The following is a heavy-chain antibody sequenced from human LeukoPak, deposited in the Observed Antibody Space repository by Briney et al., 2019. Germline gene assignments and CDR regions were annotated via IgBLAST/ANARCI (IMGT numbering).Heavy chain of an antibody. Sequence: GGSLRLSCAASGFTFSSYGMHWVRQAPGKGLEWVAVISYDGSNKYYADSVKGRFTISRDNAKNSLYLQMNSPRGEDTAVYYCARSFMNWGQGTLVTVSS. J-gene: IGHJ4*02. CDR3: ARSFMN. D-gene: IGHD3-16*01. V-gene: IGHV3-30*03. CDR1: GFTFSSYG. CDR2: ISYDGSNK.